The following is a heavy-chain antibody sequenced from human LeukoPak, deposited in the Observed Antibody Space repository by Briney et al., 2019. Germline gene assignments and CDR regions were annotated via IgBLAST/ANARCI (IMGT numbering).Heavy chain of an antibody. V-gene: IGHV1-46*01. Sequence: ASVKVSCKASGYTFTSYYMHWVRQAPGQGLEWMGIINPSGGSTSYAQRFQGRVTMARDTSTSTVYMELSSLRSEDTAVYYCAREHSYGYSFDYWGQGTMVTVCS. CDR2: INPSGGST. CDR1: GYTFTSYY. J-gene: IGHJ4*02. CDR3: AREHSYGYSFDY. D-gene: IGHD5-18*01.